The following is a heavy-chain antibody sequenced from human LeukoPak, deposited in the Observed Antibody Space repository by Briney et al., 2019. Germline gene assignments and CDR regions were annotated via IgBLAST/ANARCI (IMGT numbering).Heavy chain of an antibody. CDR3: AKDAYGSVDV. CDR1: GFTFSNYA. V-gene: IGHV3-23*01. D-gene: IGHD3-10*01. Sequence: GGSLRLSCAASGFTFSNYAMSWVRQAPGKGPEWVSAISGSGGDTYYADSVKGRFTISRDNSKNTLYVQMNSLRAEDTAVYYCAKDAYGSVDVWGQGTTVTVSS. CDR2: ISGSGGDT. J-gene: IGHJ6*02.